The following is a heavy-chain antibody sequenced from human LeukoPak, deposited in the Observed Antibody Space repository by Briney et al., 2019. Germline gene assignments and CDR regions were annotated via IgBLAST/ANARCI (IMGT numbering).Heavy chain of an antibody. V-gene: IGHV4-34*01. CDR2: INHSGST. D-gene: IGHD1-26*01. CDR3: ARLMGVGATGWYYYYYYMDV. J-gene: IGHJ6*03. CDR1: GGSFSGYY. Sequence: ASETLSLTCAVYGGSFSGYYWSWIRQPPGKGLEWIGEINHSGSTNYNPSLKSRVTISVDTSKNQFSLKLSSVTAADTAVYYCARLMGVGATGWYYYYYYMDVWGKGTTVTISS.